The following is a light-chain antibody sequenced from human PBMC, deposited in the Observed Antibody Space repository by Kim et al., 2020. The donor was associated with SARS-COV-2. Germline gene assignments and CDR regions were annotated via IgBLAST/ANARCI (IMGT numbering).Light chain of an antibody. CDR3: QAWDSSTAV. CDR2: QDK. J-gene: IGLJ3*02. V-gene: IGLV3-1*01. Sequence: SYELTQPPSVSVSPGQTAGITSSADKLGGKYASWYQQKPGQSPVLVIYQDKKRPSGIPERFSGSNSGNTATLTISGTQAMDEADYYCQAWDSSTAVFGGGTQLTVL. CDR1: KLGGKY.